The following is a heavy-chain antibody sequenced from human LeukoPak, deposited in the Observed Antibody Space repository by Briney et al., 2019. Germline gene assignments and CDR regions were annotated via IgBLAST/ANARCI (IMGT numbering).Heavy chain of an antibody. CDR1: GFTFSSYG. CDR2: IWYDGSNK. V-gene: IGHV3-33*06. D-gene: IGHD3-3*01. CDR3: AKGAYYDFWSGYFSPLDAFDI. Sequence: PGRSLRPSCAASGFTFSSYGMHWVRQAPGKGLEWVAVIWYDGSNKYYADSVKGRFTISRDNSKNTLYLQMNSLRAEDTAVYYRAKGAYYDFWSGYFSPLDAFDIWGQGTMVTVSS. J-gene: IGHJ3*02.